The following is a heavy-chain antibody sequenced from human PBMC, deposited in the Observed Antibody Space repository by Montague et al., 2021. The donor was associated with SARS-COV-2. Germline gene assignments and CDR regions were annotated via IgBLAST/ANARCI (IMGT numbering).Heavy chain of an antibody. CDR3: ARHLAISGPAAVSDY. Sequence: SEILSLTCTVSGDSISSGYFCWGWIRQPPGKGLEWVGTIHYSGITYYNPSLKSRVTISVDTSRNQFSLKLSSVTAADTAIYYCARHLAISGPAAVSDYWGQGTLVTVSS. D-gene: IGHD2-2*01. CDR2: IHYSGIT. J-gene: IGHJ4*02. V-gene: IGHV4-39*01. CDR1: GDSISSGYFC.